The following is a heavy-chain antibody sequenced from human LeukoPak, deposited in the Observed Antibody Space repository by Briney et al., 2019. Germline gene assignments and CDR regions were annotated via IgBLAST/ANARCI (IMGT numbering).Heavy chain of an antibody. D-gene: IGHD1-1*01. CDR3: ARGRDSGTGYTCLDS. CDR2: INPKSGDT. V-gene: IGHV1-2*02. Sequence: ASVKVSCKASGYTFTGYFMQWVRQAPGQGLEWMGWINPKSGDTKLTQKFQGRVTMTRDTSINTGYMELSGLTSDDTAVYYCARGRDSGTGYTCLDSWGQGTLVTVSS. CDR1: GYTFTGYF. J-gene: IGHJ5*01.